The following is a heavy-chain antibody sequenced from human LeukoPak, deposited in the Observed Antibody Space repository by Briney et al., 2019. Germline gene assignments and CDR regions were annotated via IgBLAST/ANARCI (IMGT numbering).Heavy chain of an antibody. CDR2: IYPGDSDT. V-gene: IGHV5-51*04. D-gene: IGHD4-17*01. J-gene: IGHJ5*02. CDR3: ARAGDYGDYDPNWFDP. Sequence: GASLKISCKGSGYIFTSYWIGWVRQMPGKGLEWMGIIYPGDSDTRYSPSFQGQVTISADKPISTAYLQWSSLKASDTAMYYCARAGDYGDYDPNWFDPWGQGTLVTVSS. CDR1: GYIFTSYW.